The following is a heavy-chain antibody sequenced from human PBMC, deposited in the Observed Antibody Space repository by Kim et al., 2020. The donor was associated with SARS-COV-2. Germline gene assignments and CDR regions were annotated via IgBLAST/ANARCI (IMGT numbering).Heavy chain of an antibody. Sequence: APGQRPEWMGWITTHTGNPPYAQAFRGRFVFSSDTSVSTALLQISSLKAEDTAVYYCVRTESSLLAPLYWGQGTLVTISS. CDR3: VRTESSLLAPLY. V-gene: IGHV7-4-1*02. J-gene: IGHJ4*02. D-gene: IGHD2-15*01. CDR2: ITTHTGNP.